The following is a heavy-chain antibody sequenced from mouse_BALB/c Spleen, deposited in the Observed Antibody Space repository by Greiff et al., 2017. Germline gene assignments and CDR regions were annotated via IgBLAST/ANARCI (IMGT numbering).Heavy chain of an antibody. CDR2: IWAGGST. Sequence: VKLVESGPGLVAPSQSLSITCTVSGFSLTSYGVHWVRQPPGKGLEWLGVIWAGGSTNYNSALMSRLSISKDNSKSQVFLKMNSLQTDDTAMYYCARVDYYGYDYYAMDYWGQGTSVTVSS. CDR3: ARVDYYGYDYYAMDY. J-gene: IGHJ4*01. D-gene: IGHD1-2*01. CDR1: GFSLTSYG. V-gene: IGHV2-9*02.